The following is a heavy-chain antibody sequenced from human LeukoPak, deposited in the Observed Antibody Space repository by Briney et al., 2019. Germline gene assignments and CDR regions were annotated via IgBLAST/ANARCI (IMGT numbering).Heavy chain of an antibody. Sequence: SQTLSLTCTLSGGSIRSGSYYWRWIRQPAGKGLEWIGRIYTSGSTNYNPSLKSRVTISVDTSKNQFSLKLSSVTAANTAVYYCAREKLGMVGWYFHLWGRGTLVTVSS. J-gene: IGHJ2*01. CDR3: AREKLGMVGWYFHL. D-gene: IGHD7-27*01. V-gene: IGHV4-61*02. CDR2: IYTSGST. CDR1: GGSIRSGSYY.